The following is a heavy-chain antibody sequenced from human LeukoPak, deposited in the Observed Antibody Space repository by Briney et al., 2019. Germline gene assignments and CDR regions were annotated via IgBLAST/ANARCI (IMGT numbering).Heavy chain of an antibody. CDR2: IYYSGST. CDR3: ARAYCGGDCYSDSVYYYYGMDV. D-gene: IGHD2-21*02. J-gene: IGHJ6*02. V-gene: IGHV4-59*01. Sequence: SETLSLTCTVSGGSISSYYWSWIRQPPGKGLERIGYIYYSGSTNYNPSLKSRVTISVDTSKNQFSLKLSSVTAADTAVYYCARAYCGGDCYSDSVYYYYGMDVWGQGTTVTVSS. CDR1: GGSISSYY.